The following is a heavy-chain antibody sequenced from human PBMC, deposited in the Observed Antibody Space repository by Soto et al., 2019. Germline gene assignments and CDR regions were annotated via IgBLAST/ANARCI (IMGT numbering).Heavy chain of an antibody. V-gene: IGHV2-70*04. D-gene: IGHD6-13*01. Sequence: SGPTLVNPTQTLTLTCTFSGFSLSTSGMRVSWIRQPPGKALEWLARIDWDDDKLYSTSLKTRLTISKDTSRNQVVLTMTNMDPVDTATYYCARSIVAAGNRWFDPWGQGTLVTVSS. J-gene: IGHJ5*02. CDR3: ARSIVAAGNRWFDP. CDR1: GFSLSTSGMR. CDR2: IDWDDDK.